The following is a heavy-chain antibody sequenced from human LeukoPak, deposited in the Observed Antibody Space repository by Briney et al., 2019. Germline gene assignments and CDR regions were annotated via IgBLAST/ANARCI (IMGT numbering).Heavy chain of an antibody. CDR3: ARVSLGFGELFGYAFDI. Sequence: SETLSLTCTVSGGSISSGSYYWSWIRQPAGKGLEWIGRIYTSGSTNYNPSLKSRVTISVDTSKNQFSLKLSSVTAADTAVYYCARVSLGFGELFGYAFDIWGQGTMVTVSS. D-gene: IGHD3-10*01. J-gene: IGHJ3*02. CDR1: GGSISSGSYY. CDR2: IYTSGST. V-gene: IGHV4-61*02.